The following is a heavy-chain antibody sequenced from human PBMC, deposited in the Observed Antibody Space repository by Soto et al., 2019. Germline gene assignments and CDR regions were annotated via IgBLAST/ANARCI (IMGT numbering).Heavy chain of an antibody. CDR3: ATYTAMVY. CDR1: GGSISSYY. D-gene: IGHD5-18*01. CDR2: IYYSGST. J-gene: IGHJ4*02. Sequence: SETLSLTCTVSGGSISSYYWSWIRQPPGKGLEWIGYIYYSGSTNYNPSLKSRVTISVDTSKNQFSMKLSSVTAADTAVYYCATYTAMVYWGQGTLVTVSS. V-gene: IGHV4-59*08.